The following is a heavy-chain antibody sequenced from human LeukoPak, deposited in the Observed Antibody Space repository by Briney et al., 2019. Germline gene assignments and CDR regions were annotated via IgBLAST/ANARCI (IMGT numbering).Heavy chain of an antibody. Sequence: PSETLSLTCTVYGGSFSGYYWSWIRQPPGKGLEWIGEINHSGSTNYNPSLKSRVTISVDTSKNQFSLKLNSVTAADTAVYYCAREGYYYGSGSYYNPHKFFDYWGQGTLVTVSS. CDR3: AREGYYYGSGSYYNPHKFFDY. CDR2: INHSGST. CDR1: GGSFSGYY. V-gene: IGHV4-34*01. D-gene: IGHD3-10*01. J-gene: IGHJ4*02.